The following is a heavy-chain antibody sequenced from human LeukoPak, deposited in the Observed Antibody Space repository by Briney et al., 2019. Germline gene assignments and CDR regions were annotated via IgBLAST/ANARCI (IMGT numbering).Heavy chain of an antibody. CDR3: AREDCSGGSCYSDY. CDR2: IYHSGST. V-gene: IGHV4-30-2*01. Sequence: SQTLSLTCAVSGGSISSGGYSWSWIRQPPGKGLEWIGYIYHSGSTYYNPSLKSRVTISIDRSKNQFSLKLSSVTAADTAVYHCAREDCSGGSCYSDYWGQGTLVTVSS. J-gene: IGHJ4*02. D-gene: IGHD2-15*01. CDR1: GGSISSGGYS.